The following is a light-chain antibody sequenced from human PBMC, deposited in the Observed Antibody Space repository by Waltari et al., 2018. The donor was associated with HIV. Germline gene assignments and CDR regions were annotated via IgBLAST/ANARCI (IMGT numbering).Light chain of an antibody. Sequence: QSVLTQPPSASGTPGQRVTISCSGSSSNIGSNTVNWYQQLPGTAPKLLIYSNNQGPSGVPDRFSGSKSGTSASLAISGLQSEDEADYYCAAWDDSLYVVFGGGTKLTVL. CDR3: AAWDDSLYVV. V-gene: IGLV1-44*01. CDR1: SSNIGSNT. CDR2: SNN. J-gene: IGLJ2*01.